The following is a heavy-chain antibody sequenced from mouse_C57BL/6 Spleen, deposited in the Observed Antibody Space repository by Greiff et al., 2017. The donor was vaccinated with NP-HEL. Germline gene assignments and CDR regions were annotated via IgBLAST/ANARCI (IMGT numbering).Heavy chain of an antibody. V-gene: IGHV1-52*01. J-gene: IGHJ2*01. CDR3: ARSSNYVDFDY. CDR1: GYTFTSYW. D-gene: IGHD2-5*01. Sequence: VKLQESGAELVRPGSSVKLSCKASGYTFTSYWMHWVKQRPIQGLEWIGNIDPSDSETHYNQKFKDKATLTVDKSSSTAYMQLSSLTSEDSAVYYCARSSNYVDFDYWGKGTTLTVSS. CDR2: IDPSDSET.